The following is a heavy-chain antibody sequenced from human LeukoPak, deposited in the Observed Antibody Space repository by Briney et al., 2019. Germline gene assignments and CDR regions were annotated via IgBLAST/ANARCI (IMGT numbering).Heavy chain of an antibody. D-gene: IGHD3-16*01. J-gene: IGHJ4*02. CDR1: GYTFTSYY. CDR2: INPSGGST. Sequence: GASVKVSCKASGYTFTSYYMHRVRQAPGQGLEWMGIINPSGGSTSYAQKFQGRVTMTRDTSTSTVYMELSSLRSEDTAVYYCARDIIPRTYYDYVWGSRTSRNYFDYWGQGTLVTVSS. CDR3: ARDIIPRTYYDYVWGSRTSRNYFDY. V-gene: IGHV1-46*01.